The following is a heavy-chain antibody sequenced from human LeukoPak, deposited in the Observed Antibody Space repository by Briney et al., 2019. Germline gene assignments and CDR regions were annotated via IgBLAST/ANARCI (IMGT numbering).Heavy chain of an antibody. J-gene: IGHJ6*02. CDR2: IYYSGST. V-gene: IGHV4-61*01. CDR3: ARGTALEAEYYYYYGMDV. D-gene: IGHD5-18*01. CDR1: GGSVTSDSYY. Sequence: PAETLTLTCTVSGGSVTSDSYYWSCNRQPPGQGLVSLGNIYYSGSTNYNPALKSRGTISVDTSKNQFSLKLSSVTAADTAVYYCARGTALEAEYYYYYGMDVWGQGTTVTVSS.